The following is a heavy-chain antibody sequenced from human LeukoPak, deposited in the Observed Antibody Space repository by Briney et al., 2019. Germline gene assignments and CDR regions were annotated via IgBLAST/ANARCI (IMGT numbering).Heavy chain of an antibody. V-gene: IGHV4-39*01. CDR2: MYYSGST. CDR3: ARAFRGRYCSGGSCHPDY. J-gene: IGHJ4*02. CDR1: GGSISSSSYY. D-gene: IGHD2-15*01. Sequence: PSETLSLTCTVSGGSISSSSYYWGWIRQPPGKGLEWIGSMYYSGSTYYNPSLKSRVTMSVDTSKNQFSLKLSSVTAADTAVYFCARAFRGRYCSGGSCHPDYWGQGTLVTVSS.